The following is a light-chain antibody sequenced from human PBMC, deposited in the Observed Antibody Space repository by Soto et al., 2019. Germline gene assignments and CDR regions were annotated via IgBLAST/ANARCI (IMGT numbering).Light chain of an antibody. CDR1: QRSSSRY. CDR2: SAS. J-gene: IGKJ2*01. Sequence: EIVLTQSPGTLSLSPGERATLSCRASQRSSSRYLAWYQQKPGQAPRLLISSASTRATGIPDRFSGSGSGTDFTLTISRLEPADFAVYFCQPYGSSPPFTFGQGTKVEI. V-gene: IGKV3-20*01. CDR3: QPYGSSPPFT.